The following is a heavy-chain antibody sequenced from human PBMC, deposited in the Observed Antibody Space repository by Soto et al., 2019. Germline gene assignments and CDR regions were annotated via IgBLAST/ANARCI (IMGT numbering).Heavy chain of an antibody. D-gene: IGHD5-12*01. CDR3: AFGRGYSGYGWSDS. CDR2: ISYSGIT. J-gene: IGHJ4*02. Sequence: SETLSLTCTVSGGSMTTFYWSWIRQPPGKGLEWIGYISYSGITKYNSALNSRVTISIDTSKNQLSLRLTSVTAADTAVYYCAFGRGYSGYGWSDSWGQGTLVTVS. V-gene: IGHV4-59*08. CDR1: GGSMTTFY.